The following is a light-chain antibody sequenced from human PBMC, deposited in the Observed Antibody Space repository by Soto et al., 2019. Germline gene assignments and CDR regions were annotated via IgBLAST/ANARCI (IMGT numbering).Light chain of an antibody. CDR2: DVS. CDR3: SSYTSRSTLGV. V-gene: IGLV2-14*03. J-gene: IGLJ2*01. CDR1: NSDIGGYNY. Sequence: QSVLTQPASVSGSPGQSITISCTGTNSDIGGYNYVSWYQQHPGKAAKLMIYDVSNRPSGVSYRSSGSKSGNTASLTISGLQAEDEADYYCSSYTSRSTLGVFGGGTKLTVL.